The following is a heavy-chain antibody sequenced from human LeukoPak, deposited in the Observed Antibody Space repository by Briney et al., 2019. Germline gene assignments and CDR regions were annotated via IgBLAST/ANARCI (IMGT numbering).Heavy chain of an antibody. CDR1: GYTFIIYY. D-gene: IGHD4-23*01. V-gene: IGHV1-46*01. Sequence: ASVKVSFKAFGYTFIIYYMNWVRQAPGQGLEWMGIINPSGGSTSYAQKFQGRVTMTRDTSTSTVYMELSSLRSEDTAVYYCARGRLSTVVSPLWDWGQGTLVTVSS. CDR3: ARGRLSTVVSPLWD. CDR2: INPSGGST. J-gene: IGHJ4*02.